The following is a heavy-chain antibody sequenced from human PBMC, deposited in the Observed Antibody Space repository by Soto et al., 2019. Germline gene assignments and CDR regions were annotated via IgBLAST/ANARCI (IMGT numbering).Heavy chain of an antibody. J-gene: IGHJ5*02. D-gene: IGHD4-17*01. V-gene: IGHV1-69*01. Sequence: QVQLVQSGAEVKKPESSVKVSCKASGGTFSSYAISWVRQAPGPGLEWMGGIIPIFGTANYAQKFQGRVTITADESTSTAYMELSSLRSEDTAVYYCARDKPATVTTNWFDPWGQGTLVTVSS. CDR2: IIPIFGTA. CDR3: ARDKPATVTTNWFDP. CDR1: GGTFSSYA.